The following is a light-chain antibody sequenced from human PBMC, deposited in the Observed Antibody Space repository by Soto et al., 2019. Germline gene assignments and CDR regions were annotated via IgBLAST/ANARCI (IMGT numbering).Light chain of an antibody. V-gene: IGLV1-51*01. CDR1: SSNIGNNY. Sequence: QSVLTQPPSVSAAPGQTVTISCSGSSSNIGNNYVSWYQQFPGTAPKLLIYDNNKRPSRIPDRFSGSKSGTSATLDISGLQTGDEADYYCGTWDDTLSGVFGTGTKLTVL. CDR3: GTWDDTLSGV. J-gene: IGLJ1*01. CDR2: DNN.